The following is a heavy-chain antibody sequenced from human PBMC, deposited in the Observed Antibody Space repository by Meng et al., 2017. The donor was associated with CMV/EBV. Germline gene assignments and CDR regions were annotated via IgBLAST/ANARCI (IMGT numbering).Heavy chain of an antibody. D-gene: IGHD3-10*01. CDR1: GFTFSSYE. CDR3: TSKRRITMVRGVPTYYYYGMDV. CDR2: IKSKTDGGTT. V-gene: IGHV3-15*01. Sequence: GESLKISCAASGFTFSSYEMNWVRQAPGKGLEWVGRIKSKTDGGTTDYAAPVKGRFTISRDDSKNTLYLQMNSLKTEDTAVYYCTSKRRITMVRGVPTYYYYGMDVWGQGTTVTVSS. J-gene: IGHJ6*02.